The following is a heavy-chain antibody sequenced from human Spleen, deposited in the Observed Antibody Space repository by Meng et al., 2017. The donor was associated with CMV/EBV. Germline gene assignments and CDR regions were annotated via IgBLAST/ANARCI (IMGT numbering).Heavy chain of an antibody. J-gene: IGHJ6*02. Sequence: GGSLRLSCAASAFTFSQYAMSWVRQAPGKGLEWVSAISGSGGDTYYADSVKGRVTISRDNSRNTLFLQMNSLRAEDTAVYYCAKARQSLSLYYGMDVWGQGTTVTVSS. CDR3: AKARQSLSLYYGMDV. CDR2: ISGSGGDT. CDR1: AFTFSQYA. V-gene: IGHV3-23*01. D-gene: IGHD2/OR15-2a*01.